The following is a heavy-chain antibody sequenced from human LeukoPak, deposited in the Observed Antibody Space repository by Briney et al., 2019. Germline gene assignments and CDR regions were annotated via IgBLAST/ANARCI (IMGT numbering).Heavy chain of an antibody. D-gene: IGHD2-15*01. CDR3: ARRSEFDNTHYHYFDY. V-gene: IGHV4-39*01. J-gene: IGHJ4*02. Sequence: ASETLSLTRTVSGGSIDSRSYYWDWIRQAPGKGLEWIGTIYHSGSTGYNPSLKSRVAIFVDTSKNQFSLILHSVAAADTAVYYCARRSEFDNTHYHYFDYWGQGALVTVSS. CDR1: GGSIDSRSYY. CDR2: IYHSGST.